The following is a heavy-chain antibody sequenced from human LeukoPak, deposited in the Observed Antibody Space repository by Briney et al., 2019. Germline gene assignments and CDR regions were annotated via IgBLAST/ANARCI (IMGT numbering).Heavy chain of an antibody. D-gene: IGHD5-24*01. V-gene: IGHV3-30*04. CDR2: ISHDGRTK. CDR1: GFNFDNFA. Sequence: GGSLRLSCFVSGFNFDNFAVHWVRQPLGKGLEWVAVISHDGRTKYYADSMKGRITISRDNSKNTLFLQMNNLRSEDTAVYFCARPSPPGDGYNPPDHWGQGTLVTVSS. CDR3: ARPSPPGDGYNPPDH. J-gene: IGHJ4*02.